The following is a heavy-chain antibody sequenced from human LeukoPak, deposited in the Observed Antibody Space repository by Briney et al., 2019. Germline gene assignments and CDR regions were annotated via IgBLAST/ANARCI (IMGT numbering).Heavy chain of an antibody. D-gene: IGHD6-19*01. V-gene: IGHV1-69*05. CDR2: IIPIFGTA. Sequence: ASVKVSCKASGGTFSSYAISLVRQAPGQGLEWMGRIIPIFGTANYAQKFQGRVTITTDESTSTAYMELCSLRSEDTAVYYCATGYSSGPYYFDYWGQGTLVTVSS. CDR3: ATGYSSGPYYFDY. CDR1: GGTFSSYA. J-gene: IGHJ4*02.